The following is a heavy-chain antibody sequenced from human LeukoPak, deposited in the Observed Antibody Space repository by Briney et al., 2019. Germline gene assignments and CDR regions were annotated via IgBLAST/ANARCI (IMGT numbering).Heavy chain of an antibody. Sequence: GGSLRLSCAASGFTFSTYEINWVRQAPGKGLEWVSAITATSSSTHDADSVQGRFTISRDNSKNTLYLQMNSLRPEDTAIYYCAKLFESGTYNNFFHYWGQGTLVTVFS. J-gene: IGHJ4*02. V-gene: IGHV3-23*01. D-gene: IGHD3-10*01. CDR1: GFTFSTYE. CDR2: ITATSSST. CDR3: AKLFESGTYNNFFHY.